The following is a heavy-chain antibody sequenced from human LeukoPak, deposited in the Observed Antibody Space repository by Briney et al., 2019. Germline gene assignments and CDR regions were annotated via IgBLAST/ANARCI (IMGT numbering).Heavy chain of an antibody. CDR2: IYYSGST. CDR1: GGSISSGGYY. D-gene: IGHD2-15*01. J-gene: IGHJ5*02. V-gene: IGHV4-31*03. CDR3: AKDRAGYCSGGSCYTTFDP. Sequence: PSETLSLTCTVSGGSISSGGYYWPWIRQHPGKGLEWIGYIYYSGSTYYNPSLKSRVTISVDTSKNQFSLMLSSVTAADTALYYCAKDRAGYCSGGSCYTTFDPWGQGTLVTVSS.